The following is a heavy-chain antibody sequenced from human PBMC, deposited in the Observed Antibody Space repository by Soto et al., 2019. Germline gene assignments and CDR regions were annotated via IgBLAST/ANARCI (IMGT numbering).Heavy chain of an antibody. D-gene: IGHD6-19*01. CDR3: VGGEQWLVFDY. V-gene: IGHV4-39*07. CDR1: GCPISSSTYN. Sequence: PSEPLSLTCTVSGCPISSSTYNWGWMRQPPGKGLEWIGSFFIGGNTYYIPSLKSRFTVSLDKSNNQFSLSLSSAFAADTAVYYCVGGEQWLVFDYWGQGTLVT. CDR2: FFIGGNT. J-gene: IGHJ4*02.